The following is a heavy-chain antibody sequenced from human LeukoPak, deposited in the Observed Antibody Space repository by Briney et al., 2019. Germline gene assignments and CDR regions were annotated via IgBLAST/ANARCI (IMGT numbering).Heavy chain of an antibody. V-gene: IGHV3-74*01. CDR2: INEDATTI. Sequence: GGSLRLSCAASGFAFSAYWMHWVRQAPGKGLEWVSRINEDATTITYADSVKGRFVISRDNSKKSLYLQMNNLRAEDTAVYYCVRDLILVWTPGDDFDFWGQGTLVIVSS. CDR3: VRDLILVWTPGDDFDF. CDR1: GFAFSAYW. J-gene: IGHJ4*02. D-gene: IGHD3-16*01.